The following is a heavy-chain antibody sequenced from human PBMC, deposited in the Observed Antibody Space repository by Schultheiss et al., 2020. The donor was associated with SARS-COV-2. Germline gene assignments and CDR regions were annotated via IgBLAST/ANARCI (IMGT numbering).Heavy chain of an antibody. J-gene: IGHJ4*02. CDR3: ARDRGMANRAIDY. Sequence: GGSLRLSCATSGFTFRNYAMSWVRQVPGKGLEWVSIISGASDSIYYSDSVKGRFTISRDNSKNTLYLQMNSLRAEDTAVYYCARDRGMANRAIDYWGQGTLVTVSS. CDR2: ISGASDSI. D-gene: IGHD5-24*01. V-gene: IGHV3-23*01. CDR1: GFTFRNYA.